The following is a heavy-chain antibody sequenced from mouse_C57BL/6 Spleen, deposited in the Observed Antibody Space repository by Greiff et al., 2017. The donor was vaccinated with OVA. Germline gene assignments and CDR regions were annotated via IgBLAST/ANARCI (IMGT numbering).Heavy chain of an antibody. CDR1: GFTFSDYG. CDR2: ISSGSSTI. D-gene: IGHD1-1*01. Sequence: DVKLVESGGGLVKPGGSLKLSCAASGFTFSDYGMHWVRQAPEKGLEWVAYISSGSSTIYYAATVKGRFTISRDNAKNTLFLQMTSLRSEDTAMYYCARRFITTVVAPYFDVWGTGTTVTVSS. V-gene: IGHV5-17*01. J-gene: IGHJ1*03. CDR3: ARRFITTVVAPYFDV.